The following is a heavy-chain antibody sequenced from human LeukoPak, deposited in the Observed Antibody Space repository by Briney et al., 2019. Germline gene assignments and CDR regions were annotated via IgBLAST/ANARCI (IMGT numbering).Heavy chain of an antibody. CDR1: GGTFSSYA. CDR3: ATEEQLVHRFDY. CDR2: IIPIFGTA. J-gene: IGHJ4*02. D-gene: IGHD6-6*01. V-gene: IGHV1-69*05. Sequence: AASVKVSCKASGGTFSSYAISWVRQSPGQGLEWMGGIIPIFGTANYAQKFQGRVTITTDESTSTAYMELSSLRSEDTAVYYCATEEQLVHRFDYWGQGTLVTVSS.